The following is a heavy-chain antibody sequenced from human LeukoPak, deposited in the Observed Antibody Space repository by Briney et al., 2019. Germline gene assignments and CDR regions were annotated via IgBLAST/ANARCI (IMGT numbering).Heavy chain of an antibody. D-gene: IGHD3-16*01. CDR1: GYTFTGYY. V-gene: IGHV1-2*02. CDR2: INPNSGGT. CDR3: ARAHHYRSRPSLARNYYCMDV. J-gene: IGHJ6*03. Sequence: ASVKVSCKASGYTFTGYYMHWVRQAPGQGLEWMGWINPNSGGTNYAQKFQGRVTMTRDTSISTAYMELSRLRSDDTAVYYCARAHHYRSRPSLARNYYCMDVWGKGTTVTVSS.